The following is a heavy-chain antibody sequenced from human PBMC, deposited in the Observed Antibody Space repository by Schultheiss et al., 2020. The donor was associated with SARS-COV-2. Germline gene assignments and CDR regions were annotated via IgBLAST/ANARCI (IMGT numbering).Heavy chain of an antibody. CDR2: IIPIFGTA. CDR1: GGTFSSYA. CDR3: ARVGYPLYYFDY. Sequence: SVKVSCKASGGTFSSYAISWVRQAPGQGLEWMGGIIPIFGTANYAQKFQGRVTITADESTSTAYMELSSLRSEDTAVYYCARVGYPLYYFDYWGQGTLVTVSS. J-gene: IGHJ4*02. D-gene: IGHD1-1*01. V-gene: IGHV1-69*13.